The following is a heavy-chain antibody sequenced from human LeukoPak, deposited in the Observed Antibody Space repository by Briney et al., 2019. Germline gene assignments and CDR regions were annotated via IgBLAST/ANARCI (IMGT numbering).Heavy chain of an antibody. Sequence: GGSLRLSCAASGFTFSTYWMTWVRQAPGKGLEWVANIKQDGSEKYFVDSVKGRFTISRDNSKNTLYLQMNSLRAEDTAVYYCARPALEWLLYDAFDIWGQGTMVTVSS. J-gene: IGHJ3*02. CDR1: GFTFSTYW. V-gene: IGHV3-7*01. CDR3: ARPALEWLLYDAFDI. CDR2: IKQDGSEK. D-gene: IGHD3-3*01.